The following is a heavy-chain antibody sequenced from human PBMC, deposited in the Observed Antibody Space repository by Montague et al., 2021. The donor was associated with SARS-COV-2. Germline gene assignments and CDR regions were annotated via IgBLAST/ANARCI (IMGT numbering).Heavy chain of an antibody. CDR2: IYYSGST. J-gene: IGHJ6*02. CDR1: GGSISSSSYY. Sequence: SETLSLTCTVSGGSISSSSYYWGWIRPPPGKGLEWIGSIYYSGSTYSTPSLKSRVTISVATSKNQFSLKLISVTAADTAVYYCARVGHQQLVSLYGLDIWGQGTMVTVSS. D-gene: IGHD6-13*01. CDR3: ARVGHQQLVSLYGLDI. V-gene: IGHV4-39*07.